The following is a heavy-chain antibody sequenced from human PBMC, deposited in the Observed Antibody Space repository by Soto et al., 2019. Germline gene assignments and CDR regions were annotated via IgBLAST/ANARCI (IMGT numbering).Heavy chain of an antibody. CDR3: ARDPTISGMTYYFDY. D-gene: IGHD6-25*01. V-gene: IGHV1-18*01. CDR1: GYTFTNFG. J-gene: IGHJ4*02. Sequence: QVQLVQSGAEVKKPGASVKVSCKASGYTFTNFGLSWVRQAPGQGLEWMGWISAYNGNTNYAQNLQGRVTMTTDTSTSTAYMDLRSLRSDDTAVYYCARDPTISGMTYYFDYWGQGTLVTVSS. CDR2: ISAYNGNT.